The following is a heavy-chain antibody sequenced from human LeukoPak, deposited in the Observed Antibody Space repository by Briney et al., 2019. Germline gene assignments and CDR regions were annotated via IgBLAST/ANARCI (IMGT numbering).Heavy chain of an antibody. Sequence: GGSLRLSCAASGFTFSSYAMSWVRQAPGKGLEWVSAISGSGGSTYYADSVKGRFTISRDNSKNTLYLQMNSLRAEDTAVYYCARARGLTLRYFDWLAPFDYWGQGTLVTVSS. CDR3: ARARGLTLRYFDWLAPFDY. V-gene: IGHV3-23*01. CDR2: ISGSGGST. D-gene: IGHD3-9*01. J-gene: IGHJ4*02. CDR1: GFTFSSYA.